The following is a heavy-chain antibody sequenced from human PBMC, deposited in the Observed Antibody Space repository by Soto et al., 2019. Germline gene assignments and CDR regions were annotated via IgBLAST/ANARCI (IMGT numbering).Heavy chain of an antibody. D-gene: IGHD6-6*01. CDR1: GFSFSEYW. CDR3: ARGSSWAFDF. J-gene: IGHJ3*01. V-gene: IGHV3-7*03. Sequence: PGGSLRLSCAASGFSFSEYWMNWLRQAPGKGLEWVASINPDGNERKYGGSMKGRFAFSRDNAKNSLFLQMSSLRAEDTAVYYCARGSSWAFDFWGQGTMVTVSS. CDR2: INPDGNER.